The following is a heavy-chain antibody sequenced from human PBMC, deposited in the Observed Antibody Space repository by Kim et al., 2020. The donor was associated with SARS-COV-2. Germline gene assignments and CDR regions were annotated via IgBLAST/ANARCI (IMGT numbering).Heavy chain of an antibody. J-gene: IGHJ5*02. Sequence: GGSLRLSCAASGFTFSSYAMHWVRQAPGKGLEWVAVISYDGSNKYYADSVKGRFTISRDNSKNTLYLQMNSLRAEDTAVYYCARDYTWFGELEGAPNWFDPWGQGTLVTVSS. CDR3: ARDYTWFGELEGAPNWFDP. D-gene: IGHD3-10*01. CDR2: ISYDGSNK. V-gene: IGHV3-30*04. CDR1: GFTFSSYA.